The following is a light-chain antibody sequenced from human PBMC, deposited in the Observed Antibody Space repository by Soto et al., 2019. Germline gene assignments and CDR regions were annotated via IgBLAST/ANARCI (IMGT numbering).Light chain of an antibody. CDR3: QQYNSYWT. CDR2: DAS. CDR1: QSISSW. V-gene: IGKV1-5*01. J-gene: IGKJ1*01. Sequence: DHQTTPSPSTPFASLRDRVTITCRASQSISSWLAWYQQKPGKAPKLLIYDASSLESGVPSRFSGSGSGTEFTLTISSLQPDDFATYYCQQYNSYWTFGQGTEV.